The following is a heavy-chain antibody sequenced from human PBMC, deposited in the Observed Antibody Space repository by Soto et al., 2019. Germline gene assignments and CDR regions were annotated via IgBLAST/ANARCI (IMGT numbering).Heavy chain of an antibody. CDR1: GASIRNYY. CDR2: MYYDGNI. D-gene: IGHD3-16*01. Sequence: ETLSLTCNVSGASIRNYYWTWIRQSPEKGLEWIGYMYYDGNINYNPSLKSRVTISIDTSKNQFSLTLKSVSAADTAVYYCASGGNWFDPWGQGVLVTVSS. CDR3: ASGGNWFDP. V-gene: IGHV4-59*01. J-gene: IGHJ5*02.